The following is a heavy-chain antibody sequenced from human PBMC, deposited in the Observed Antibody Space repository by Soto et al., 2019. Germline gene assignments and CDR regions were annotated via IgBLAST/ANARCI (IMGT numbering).Heavy chain of an antibody. D-gene: IGHD6-19*01. CDR1: GFTFSSCG. V-gene: IGHV3-30*18. J-gene: IGHJ4*02. Sequence: GGSLRLSCAASGFTFSSCGMHWVRQAPGKGLEWVAVISYDGSNKYYADSVKGRFTISRDNSKNTLYLQMNSLRAEDTAVYYCAKAYSSGWYEGPLYRWGQGT. CDR3: AKAYSSGWYEGPLYR. CDR2: ISYDGSNK.